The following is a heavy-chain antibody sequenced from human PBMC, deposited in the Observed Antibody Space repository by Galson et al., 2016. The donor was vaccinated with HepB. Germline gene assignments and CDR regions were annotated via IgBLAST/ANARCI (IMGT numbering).Heavy chain of an antibody. CDR3: ARAPIVVVTAGIDF. V-gene: IGHV3-7*01. Sequence: SLRLSCAASGFTFKNYWMDWVRQAPGKGLEWVGNIKQDGSETYYVESVKGRFTISRDNAKKSLYLQMNSLRAEDTAVYYCARAPIVVVTAGIDFWGQGTLVIVSS. CDR2: IKQDGSET. CDR1: GFTFKNYW. J-gene: IGHJ4*02. D-gene: IGHD2-21*02.